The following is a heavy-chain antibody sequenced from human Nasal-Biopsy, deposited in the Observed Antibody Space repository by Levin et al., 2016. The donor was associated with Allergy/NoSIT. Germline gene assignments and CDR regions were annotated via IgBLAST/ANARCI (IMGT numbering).Heavy chain of an antibody. J-gene: IGHJ4*02. CDR3: ASSAYDSSGYNSFDY. CDR1: GFPFSTYS. Sequence: GGSLRLSCAASGFPFSTYSMNWVRQAPGKGLEWVSYISSSGDTIYYADSVEGRFTISRDNAKNSLDLQMNSLRDDDTAVYYCASSAYDSSGYNSFDYWGQGTLVTVSS. D-gene: IGHD3-22*01. CDR2: ISSSGDTI. V-gene: IGHV3-48*02.